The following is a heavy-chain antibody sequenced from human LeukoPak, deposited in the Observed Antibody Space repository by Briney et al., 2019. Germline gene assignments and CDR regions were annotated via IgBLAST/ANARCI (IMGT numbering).Heavy chain of an antibody. V-gene: IGHV3-21*01. CDR1: GFTFSSYS. CDR3: AKEVIAAGGNLEY. Sequence: GGSLRLSCAASGFTFSSYSMNWVRQAPGKGLEWVSSISSSSSSYIYYADSVKGRFTISRDNAKNSLYLQMDSLRAEDTAVYYCAKEVIAAGGNLEYWGQGTLVTVSS. D-gene: IGHD6-13*01. J-gene: IGHJ4*02. CDR2: ISSSSSSYI.